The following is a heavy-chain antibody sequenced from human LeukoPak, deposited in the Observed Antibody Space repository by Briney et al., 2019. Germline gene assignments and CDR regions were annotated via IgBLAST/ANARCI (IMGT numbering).Heavy chain of an antibody. CDR2: IYHSGST. CDR3: ASFSVVPYYFDY. Sequence: SETLSLTCAVSGGSISSSNWWSWVRQPPGKGLEWIGEIYHSGSTNYNPSLKSRVTISVDKSKNQFSLKLSSVTAADTAVYYCASFSVVPYYFDYWGQGTLVTVSS. V-gene: IGHV4-4*02. CDR1: GGSISSSNW. D-gene: IGHD2-21*01. J-gene: IGHJ4*02.